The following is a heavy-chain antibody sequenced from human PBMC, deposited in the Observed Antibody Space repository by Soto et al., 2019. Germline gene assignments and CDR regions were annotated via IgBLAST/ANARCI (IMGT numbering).Heavy chain of an antibody. D-gene: IGHD3-3*01. CDR2: ISSSSSYI. V-gene: IGHV3-21*01. J-gene: IGHJ6*02. CDR1: GFTFSSYS. Sequence: PGGSLRLSCAASGFTFSSYSMNWVRQAPGKGLEWVSSISSSSSYIYYADSVQGRFTISRDNAKNSLYLQMNSLRAEDTAVYYCARDCDGFTVWSGYYCGTTYYYYHYGMDVWGQGTXVTVSS. CDR3: ARDCDGFTVWSGYYCGTTYYYYHYGMDV.